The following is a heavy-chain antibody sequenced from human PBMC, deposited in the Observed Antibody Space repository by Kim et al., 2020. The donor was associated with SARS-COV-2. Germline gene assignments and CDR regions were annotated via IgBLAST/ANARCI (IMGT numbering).Heavy chain of an antibody. CDR2: ISSSSSTI. J-gene: IGHJ4*02. CDR1: GFTFSSYS. V-gene: IGHV3-48*02. Sequence: GGSLRLSCAASGFTFSSYSMNWVRQAPGKGLEWVSYISSSSSTIYYADSVKGRFTISRDNAKNSLYLQMNSLRDEDTAVYYCARDSYYDFWSGYSPDRGYFDYWGQGTLVTVSS. D-gene: IGHD3-3*01. CDR3: ARDSYYDFWSGYSPDRGYFDY.